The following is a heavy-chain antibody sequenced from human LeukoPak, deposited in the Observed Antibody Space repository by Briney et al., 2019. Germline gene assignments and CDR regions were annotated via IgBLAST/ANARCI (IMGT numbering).Heavy chain of an antibody. Sequence: ASVKVSCKASGYTFTGYYMHWVRQAPGQGLEWMGWINPNSGGTNYARKFQGRVTMTRDTSITTAYMELGRLRSDDTAVYYCARGRDKRDSSGAFDIWGQGTMVTVSS. J-gene: IGHJ3*02. V-gene: IGHV1-2*02. CDR3: ARGRDKRDSSGAFDI. CDR1: GYTFTGYY. CDR2: INPNSGGT. D-gene: IGHD3-22*01.